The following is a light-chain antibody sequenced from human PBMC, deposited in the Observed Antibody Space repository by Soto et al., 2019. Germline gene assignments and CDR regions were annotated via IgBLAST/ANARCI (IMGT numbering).Light chain of an antibody. J-gene: IGLJ2*01. Sequence: QSALTQPRSVSGSPGQSVTISCTGTSSDVGGYNYVSWYQQHPGKAPKLMIYDVSKRPSGVPDRFSGSKSGNTASLTISGLQAEDAADYYCCSYAGSYTSLFGGGTKVTVL. CDR2: DVS. V-gene: IGLV2-11*01. CDR3: CSYAGSYTSL. CDR1: SSDVGGYNY.